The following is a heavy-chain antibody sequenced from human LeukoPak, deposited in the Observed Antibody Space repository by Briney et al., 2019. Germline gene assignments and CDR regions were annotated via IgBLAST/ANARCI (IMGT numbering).Heavy chain of an antibody. D-gene: IGHD4-17*01. CDR3: VKDAKVARLDDYGDNLIDY. CDR2: ISSNGGGT. Sequence: PGGSLRLSCSASGFTFSNYVMHWVRQAPGKGLEYVSAISSNGGGTYYADSVKGRFTISRDNSKNTLYLQMSSLRDEDTSVYYCVKDAKVARLDDYGDNLIDYWGQGPLVTVSS. V-gene: IGHV3-64D*09. J-gene: IGHJ4*02. CDR1: GFTFSNYV.